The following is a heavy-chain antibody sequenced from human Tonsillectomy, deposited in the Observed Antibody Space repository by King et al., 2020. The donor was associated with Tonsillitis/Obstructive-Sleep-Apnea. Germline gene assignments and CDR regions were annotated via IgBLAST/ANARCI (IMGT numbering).Heavy chain of an antibody. V-gene: IGHV4-61*01. Sequence: QLQESGPGLVKLSETLTLTRTVSAGSVSSGSYYWSWIRQPPGKGLEWIGYVYYSGSTNYNPSLKSRVTISLDTSKNQFSLKLSSVTAADTAVYYCAAQTLDFWSGNYYFDSWGQGTLVTVSS. CDR2: VYYSGST. J-gene: IGHJ4*02. CDR1: AGSVSSGSYY. CDR3: AAQTLDFWSGNYYFDS. D-gene: IGHD3-3*01.